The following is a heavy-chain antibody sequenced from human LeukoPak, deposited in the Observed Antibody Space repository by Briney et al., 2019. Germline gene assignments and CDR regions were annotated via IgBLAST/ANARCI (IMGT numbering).Heavy chain of an antibody. D-gene: IGHD4-17*01. CDR1: GGSISSGGYY. J-gene: IGHJ5*02. Sequence: PSETLSLTCIVSGGSISSGGYYWSWIRQHPGKGLEWIGYIYYSGSTYYNPSLKSRVTISVDTSKNQFSLKLSSVTAADTAVYYCAREETTVTHNWFDPWGQGTLVTVSS. CDR3: AREETTVTHNWFDP. CDR2: IYYSGST. V-gene: IGHV4-31*03.